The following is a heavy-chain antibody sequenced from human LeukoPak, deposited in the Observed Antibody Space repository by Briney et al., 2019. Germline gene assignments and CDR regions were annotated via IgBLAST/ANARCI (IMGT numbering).Heavy chain of an antibody. CDR3: ARVARFVTAWHGVWEY. D-gene: IGHD3-16*01. Sequence: PGGSLRLSCAASGFTFSDYWMTWVRQAPGKGLEWVANKKQDGSQIYYVGSVNGRFTISRDNAKSSLSLQMNTLRADDTAVYYCARVARFVTAWHGVWEYWGQGTLVTVSS. CDR2: KKQDGSQI. V-gene: IGHV3-7*05. CDR1: GFTFSDYW. J-gene: IGHJ4*02.